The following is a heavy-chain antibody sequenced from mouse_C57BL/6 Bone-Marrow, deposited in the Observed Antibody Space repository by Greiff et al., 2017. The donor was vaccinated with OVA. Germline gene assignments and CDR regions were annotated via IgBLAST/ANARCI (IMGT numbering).Heavy chain of an antibody. Sequence: EVMLVESEGGLVQPGSSMNLSCTASGFTFSDYYMAWVRQVPEKGLEWVANINYDGSSTYYLDSLKSRFIISRDNAKNILYLQMSSLKSEDTATYYCARDLDWYFDVWGTGTTVTVSS. V-gene: IGHV5-16*01. CDR3: ARDLDWYFDV. J-gene: IGHJ1*03. CDR2: INYDGSST. CDR1: GFTFSDYY.